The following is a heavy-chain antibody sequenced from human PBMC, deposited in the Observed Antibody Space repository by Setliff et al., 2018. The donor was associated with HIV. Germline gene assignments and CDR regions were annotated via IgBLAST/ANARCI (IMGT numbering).Heavy chain of an antibody. J-gene: IGHJ4*02. CDR1: GGSISSGSYY. CDR2: IYYSGNS. D-gene: IGHD6-13*01. V-gene: IGHV4-39*02. CDR3: ARDGYSSSWYVISGSFDY. Sequence: PSETLSLTCAVSGGSISSGSYYWGWIRQPPGKGLEWIGSIYYSGNSYYNPSLKSRVRMSLDTSKNQFSLKLNSVTAADTAMYYCARDGYSSSWYVISGSFDYWGQGILVTVS.